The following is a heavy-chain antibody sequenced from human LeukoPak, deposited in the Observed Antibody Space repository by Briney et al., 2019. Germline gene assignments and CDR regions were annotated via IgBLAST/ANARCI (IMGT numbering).Heavy chain of an antibody. Sequence: GGSLRLSCAASGSTFSSLVMSWVRQTPGKGLEWVSSINGRGSDTHYAASVKGRFTISRDNSKDTLYLQMNSLRTEDTAIYYCGKEVGGSGTYYLHYWGQGTLVTVSS. D-gene: IGHD3-10*01. CDR2: INGRGSDT. V-gene: IGHV3-23*01. J-gene: IGHJ4*02. CDR3: GKEVGGSGTYYLHY. CDR1: GSTFSSLV.